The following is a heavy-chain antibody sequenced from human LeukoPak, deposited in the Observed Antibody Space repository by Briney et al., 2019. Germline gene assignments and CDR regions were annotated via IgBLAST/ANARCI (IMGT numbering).Heavy chain of an antibody. J-gene: IGHJ5*02. CDR1: GFTFSDHY. V-gene: IGHV3-11*01. CDR3: ARGALNWVDP. Sequence: GGSLRLSCVASGFTFSDHYMSLIRQAPGTGLDWVSYIGSSFTSIYYADSVKGRFTISRDNANNPLYLQMNTLRAEDTAVYYCARGALNWVDPWGQGTLVTVSS. CDR2: IGSSFTSI.